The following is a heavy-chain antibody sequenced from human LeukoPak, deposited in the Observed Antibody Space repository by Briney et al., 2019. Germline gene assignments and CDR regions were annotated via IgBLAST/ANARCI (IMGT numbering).Heavy chain of an antibody. Sequence: RIYTSASTNYNPSLKSRVTMSVDTSKNQFSLKLGSVTAADTAVYYCARERITMVRGVIDXXGQXIL. V-gene: IGHV4-4*07. CDR2: IYTSAST. CDR3: ARERITMVRGVIDX. D-gene: IGHD3-10*01. J-gene: IGHJ4*02.